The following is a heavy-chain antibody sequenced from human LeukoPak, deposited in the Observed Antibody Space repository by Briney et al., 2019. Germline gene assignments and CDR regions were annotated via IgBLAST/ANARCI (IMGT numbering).Heavy chain of an antibody. CDR1: GYSISSGYY. J-gene: IGHJ4*02. CDR3: ARDPYSSSWKNRGDY. V-gene: IGHV4-38-2*02. CDR2: IYHSGST. D-gene: IGHD6-13*01. Sequence: SETLSLTCTVSGYSISSGYYWGWIRQPPGKGLEWIGSIYHSGSTYYNPSLKSRVTISVDTSKNQFSLKLSSVTAADTAVYYCARDPYSSSWKNRGDYWGQGTLVTVSS.